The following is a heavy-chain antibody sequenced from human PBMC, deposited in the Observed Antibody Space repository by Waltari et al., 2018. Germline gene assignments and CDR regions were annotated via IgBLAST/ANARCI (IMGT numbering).Heavy chain of an antibody. J-gene: IGHJ1*01. D-gene: IGHD6-13*01. CDR1: GGSLSGYD. CDR2: SDQSGGT. CDR3: ARGNVGYFQH. V-gene: IGHV4-34*01. Sequence: VQLQQWGAGLLTPSETLSLTCAAYGGSLSGYDWSWFRQPPRKGLEWIGGSDQSGGTNYSPSFKSRVTISVDTSKMQFSLKLVSVTAADTAVYYFARGNVGYFQHWGQGTLVSVSS.